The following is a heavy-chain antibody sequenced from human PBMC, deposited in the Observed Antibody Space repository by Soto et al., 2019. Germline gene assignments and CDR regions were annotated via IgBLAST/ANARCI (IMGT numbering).Heavy chain of an antibody. CDR1: GFTFSSYA. J-gene: IGHJ4*02. CDR3: VRGDVAETDGNPCLGRH. Sequence: GGSLRLSCAASGFTFSSYAMHWVRQAPGKGLEWVAGISYDGSNKYYADSVKGRFTISRDNSKNTLYLQMNSLRGYDTAVYFCVRGDVAETDGNPCLGRHWGQGTLVTVSS. V-gene: IGHV3-30*04. CDR2: ISYDGSNK. D-gene: IGHD3-16*01.